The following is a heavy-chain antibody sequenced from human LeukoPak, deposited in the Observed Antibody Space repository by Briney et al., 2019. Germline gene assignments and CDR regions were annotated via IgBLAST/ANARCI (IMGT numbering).Heavy chain of an antibody. J-gene: IGHJ4*02. CDR3: AKGTATVTTCYFDY. V-gene: IGHV3-23*01. Sequence: GGSLRLSCAASGFTFSDYAMNWVRQAPGKGLEWVSVVGGDDAAYYTDSVKGRFTISRDNSKNTLSLQMNSLRAEDTAVYYCAKGTATVTTCYFDYWGQGSLVTVPS. CDR2: VGGDDAA. CDR1: GFTFSDYA. D-gene: IGHD4-17*01.